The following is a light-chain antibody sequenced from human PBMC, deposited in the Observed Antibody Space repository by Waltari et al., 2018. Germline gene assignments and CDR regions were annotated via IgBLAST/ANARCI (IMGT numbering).Light chain of an antibody. V-gene: IGKV4-1*01. J-gene: IGKJ1*01. CDR2: WSS. Sequence: DIVMTQSPDSLAVPLGERATINCKSSQSVLYSSNNKNYLAWYQQKPGQPPKLLIYWSSTRESGLPDRFSGSVSGTDFTLTISSLQAEDVAVYYCQHYYSPPWTFGQGTKVEIK. CDR1: QSVLYSSNNKNY. CDR3: QHYYSPPWT.